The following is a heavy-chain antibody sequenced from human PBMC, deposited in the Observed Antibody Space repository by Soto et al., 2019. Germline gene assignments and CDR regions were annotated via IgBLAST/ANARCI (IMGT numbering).Heavy chain of an antibody. CDR1: GYTFTSYG. CDR3: ARGRYGDY. J-gene: IGHJ4*02. Sequence: QVHLAQSGAEVKKPGASVKVSCKASGYTFTSYGITWVRQAPGQGLEWMGWISAHNGNTDYAQKLQGRVIVTRDTSTSTAYMELRSLRSDDTAVYYCARGRYGDYWGQRALVTVSS. V-gene: IGHV1-18*01. CDR2: ISAHNGNT. D-gene: IGHD1-1*01.